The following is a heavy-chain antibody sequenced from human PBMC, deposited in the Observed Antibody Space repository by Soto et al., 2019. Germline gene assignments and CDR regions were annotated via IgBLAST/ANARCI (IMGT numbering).Heavy chain of an antibody. J-gene: IGHJ6*02. Sequence: PGGSLRLSCAASGFTFSNYGMHWVRQAPGKGLEWVAGISYDGSNTYYADSVKDRFTISRDNSKNTLYLQMNSLRAEDTAVYYCEKDLAGTPFYYYCIDVWGHGTTVTVSS. CDR2: ISYDGSNT. CDR3: EKDLAGTPFYYYCIDV. D-gene: IGHD6-19*01. V-gene: IGHV3-30*18. CDR1: GFTFSNYG.